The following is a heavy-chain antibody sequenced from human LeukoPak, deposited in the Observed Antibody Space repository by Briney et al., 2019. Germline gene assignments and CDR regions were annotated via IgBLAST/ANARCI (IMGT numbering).Heavy chain of an antibody. J-gene: IGHJ4*02. Sequence: ASVKVSCKASGYTFTNYGISWVRQAPGQGLEWMGWMNPNSGNTGYAQKFQGRVTMTRNTSISTAYMELSSLRSEDTAVYYCATLRDGYNYFDYWGQGTLVTVSS. CDR3: ATLRDGYNYFDY. CDR1: GYTFTNYG. D-gene: IGHD5-24*01. CDR2: MNPNSGNT. V-gene: IGHV1-8*02.